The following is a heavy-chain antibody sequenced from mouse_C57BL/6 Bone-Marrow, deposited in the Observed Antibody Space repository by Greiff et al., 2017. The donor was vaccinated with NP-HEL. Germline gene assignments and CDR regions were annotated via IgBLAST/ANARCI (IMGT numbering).Heavy chain of an antibody. CDR3: TRDLLLALWYFDV. D-gene: IGHD1-1*01. V-gene: IGHV5-9-1*02. CDR1: GFTFSSYA. Sequence: EVKLVESGEGLVKPGGSLKLSCAASGFTFSSYAMSWVRQTPEQRLEWVAYISSGGDYIYYADTVKGRFTIARDNARNTLYLQMSSLKSEDTAMYYCTRDLLLALWYFDVWGTGTTVTVSS. J-gene: IGHJ1*03. CDR2: ISSGGDYI.